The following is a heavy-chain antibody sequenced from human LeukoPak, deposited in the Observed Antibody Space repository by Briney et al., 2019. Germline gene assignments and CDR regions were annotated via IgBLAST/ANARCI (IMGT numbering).Heavy chain of an antibody. J-gene: IGHJ6*03. V-gene: IGHV1-8*01. Sequence: GASVTVSCKASGYTFTSYDINWVRQATGQGLEGMGWMNPYSGNTDYAQKFQGRVTMTRNTSISTAYMELSSLRSEDTAVYYCARGRLRSSTSKRHYYYYMDVWGKGTTVTVSS. CDR2: MNPYSGNT. CDR1: GYTFTSYD. D-gene: IGHD2-2*01. CDR3: ARGRLRSSTSKRHYYYYMDV.